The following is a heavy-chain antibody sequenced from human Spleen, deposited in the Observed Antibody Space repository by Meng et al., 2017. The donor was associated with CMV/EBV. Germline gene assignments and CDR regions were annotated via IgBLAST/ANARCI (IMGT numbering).Heavy chain of an antibody. D-gene: IGHD6-13*01. V-gene: IGHV1-2*02. Sequence: ASVKVSCKASGYTFTSYCMHWVHQVHAQGLEWMGWINPNSGGTKYAQKFQGRVTMTRDTSISTAYMELSRLRSDDTAVYYCARGGVAAGYYYYYGMDVWGQGTTVTVSS. CDR3: ARGGVAAGYYYYYGMDV. CDR1: GYTFTSYC. CDR2: INPNSGGT. J-gene: IGHJ6*02.